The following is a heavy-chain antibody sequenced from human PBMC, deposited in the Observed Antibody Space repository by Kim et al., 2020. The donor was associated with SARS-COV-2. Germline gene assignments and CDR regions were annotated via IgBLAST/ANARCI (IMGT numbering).Heavy chain of an antibody. J-gene: IGHJ4*02. D-gene: IGHD3-3*01. CDR3: ARVTIFGVVIISNGHSGSLDY. Sequence: GGSLRLSCAASGFTFSSYAMHWVRQAPGKGLEWVAVISYDGSNKYYADSVKGRFTISRDNSKNTLYLQMNSLRAEDTAVYYCARVTIFGVVIISNGHSGSLDYWGQGTLVTVSS. V-gene: IGHV3-30-3*01. CDR1: GFTFSSYA. CDR2: ISYDGSNK.